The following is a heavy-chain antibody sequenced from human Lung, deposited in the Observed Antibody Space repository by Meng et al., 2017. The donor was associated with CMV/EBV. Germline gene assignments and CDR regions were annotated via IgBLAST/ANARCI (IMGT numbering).Heavy chain of an antibody. V-gene: IGHV4-34*01. CDR1: GGSFSGSY. Sequence: TXSLTXXVYGGSFSGSYRHWIRQPPGMSLEWIGEIDDTGRTKYSPSLNSRVTMLLDTSKKQFSLKLSSVTAADTAVYYCARLTGTVYVHWFDSWGQGTLVTVSS. J-gene: IGHJ5*01. CDR3: ARLTGTVYVHWFDS. D-gene: IGHD1-7*01. CDR2: IDDTGRT.